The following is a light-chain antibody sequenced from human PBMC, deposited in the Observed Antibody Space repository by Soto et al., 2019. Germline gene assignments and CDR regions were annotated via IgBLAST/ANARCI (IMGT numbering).Light chain of an antibody. CDR1: QGITNF. CDR2: TAY. Sequence: DIQMTQSPSSLSASVGDRVTITCRASQGITNFLAWYQQKPGKVHKLLIYTAYTLQSGVQSRFSGSGFGTEFTLTIRSLQPEDVATYYCQKYNSAPLTFGGGTKVDIK. CDR3: QKYNSAPLT. J-gene: IGKJ4*01. V-gene: IGKV1-27*01.